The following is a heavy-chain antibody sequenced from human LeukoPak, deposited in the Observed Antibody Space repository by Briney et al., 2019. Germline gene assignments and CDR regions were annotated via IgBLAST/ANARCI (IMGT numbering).Heavy chain of an antibody. D-gene: IGHD4-17*01. CDR2: SDYSGGT. CDR1: GASISSTVHY. J-gene: IGHJ4*02. CDR3: ARDFGDFRTDY. Sequence: SETLSLTCTVSGASISSTVHYWAWIRQSPGKGLEWIGSSDYSGGTTYNPSLNSRVTVSVDASKNQFSLKLTSVTAADTAVYYCARDFGDFRTDYWGQGTLVTVSS. V-gene: IGHV4-39*01.